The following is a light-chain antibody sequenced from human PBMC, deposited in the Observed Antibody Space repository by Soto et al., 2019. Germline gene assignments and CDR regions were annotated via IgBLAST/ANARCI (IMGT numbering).Light chain of an antibody. CDR2: AAS. J-gene: IGKJ5*01. V-gene: IGKV1-9*01. CDR1: QGLSNF. Sequence: DIQLTQSPSFLSASVGDRVTITCRASQGLSNFLAWYLQKPGKAPKLLIYAASTLQSGVPSRFSGGGSGAEFTLTISSLQSEDFATYYCQQLYSYPITFGQGTRLEIK. CDR3: QQLYSYPIT.